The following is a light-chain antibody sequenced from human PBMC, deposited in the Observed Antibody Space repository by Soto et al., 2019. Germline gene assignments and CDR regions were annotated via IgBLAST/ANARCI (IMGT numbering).Light chain of an antibody. CDR1: QSVLYNSYNRNY. CDR2: WAS. Sequence: DIVMTQSPDSLAVSLGERATINCKSSQSVLYNSYNRNYLAWYQQRPGQPPKLLIYWASTRESGVPDRFSGSGSGTDFTLTISNVQAEDVPFYYCHQYYSTPSSPFGQGTKLEIK. V-gene: IGKV4-1*01. CDR3: HQYYSTPSSP. J-gene: IGKJ2*01.